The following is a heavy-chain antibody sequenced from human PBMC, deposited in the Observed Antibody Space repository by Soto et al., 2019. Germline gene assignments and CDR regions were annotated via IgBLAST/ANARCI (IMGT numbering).Heavy chain of an antibody. CDR3: ARGRDYTAMAGYCGGGSCYKYYYMDV. Sequence: GGSLRLSCAASGFTFSSYSMNWVRQAPGKGLEWVSSISSSSSYIYYADSVKGRFTISRDNAKNSLYLQMNSLRAEDTAVYYCARGRDYTAMAGYCGGGSCYKYYYMDVWGKGTTVTVSS. J-gene: IGHJ6*03. CDR2: ISSSSSYI. V-gene: IGHV3-21*01. D-gene: IGHD2-15*01. CDR1: GFTFSSYS.